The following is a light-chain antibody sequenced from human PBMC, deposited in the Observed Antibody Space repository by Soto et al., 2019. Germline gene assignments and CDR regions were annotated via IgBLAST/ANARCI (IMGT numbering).Light chain of an antibody. CDR2: GAS. J-gene: IGKJ1*01. CDR1: QGIRTD. Sequence: DIQMTQSPSSLSASVGDRVTITCRASQGIRTDLVWYQQKPGKAPKRLIYGASSLQSGVPSRFSGSGSGTEFTLTISSLQPEDFATYYCLQPYSYPQTFGQGTTVEIK. V-gene: IGKV1-17*01. CDR3: LQPYSYPQT.